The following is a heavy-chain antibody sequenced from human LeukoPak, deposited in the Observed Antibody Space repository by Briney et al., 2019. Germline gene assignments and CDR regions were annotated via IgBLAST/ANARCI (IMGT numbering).Heavy chain of an antibody. V-gene: IGHV3-33*01. Sequence: GGSLRLSCTASGFTFSSYGMHWVRQAPGRGLEWVAAIQYDGSIEYYADSVKGRFTISRDQSKNTLFLQVNSLRAEDTAVYYCARDSCGSPSCFDYWGQGTLVTVSS. CDR1: GFTFSSYG. D-gene: IGHD2-2*01. CDR3: ARDSCGSPSCFDY. CDR2: IQYDGSIE. J-gene: IGHJ4*02.